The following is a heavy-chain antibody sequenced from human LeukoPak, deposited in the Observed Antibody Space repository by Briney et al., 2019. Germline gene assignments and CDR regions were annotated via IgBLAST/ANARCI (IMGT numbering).Heavy chain of an antibody. CDR2: IYATEST. D-gene: IGHD6-13*01. CDR3: ARGDPGIAAAGSEDNWFDP. Sequence: SETLSLTYTVSGGSISSGRYYWSWIRQPAGKGLEWIGRIYATESTDYNPSLKSRVTISVDTSKNQFSLKLSSVTAADTAVYYCARGDPGIAAAGSEDNWFDPWGQGTLVTVSS. J-gene: IGHJ5*02. V-gene: IGHV4-61*02. CDR1: GGSISSGRYY.